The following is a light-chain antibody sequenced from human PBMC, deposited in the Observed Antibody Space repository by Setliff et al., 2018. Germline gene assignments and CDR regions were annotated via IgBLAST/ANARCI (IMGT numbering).Light chain of an antibody. CDR1: QDISIY. J-gene: IGKJ3*01. CDR2: AAS. CDR3: QQLYSYPRT. Sequence: DIQLTQSPSFLSASVGDRVTITCRASQDISIYLGWYQQKPGKAPRLLIHAASTLQSGVPSRFSGSGSGTEFTLTINSLQPEDFATYYCQQLYSYPRTFGPGTKVDIK. V-gene: IGKV1-9*01.